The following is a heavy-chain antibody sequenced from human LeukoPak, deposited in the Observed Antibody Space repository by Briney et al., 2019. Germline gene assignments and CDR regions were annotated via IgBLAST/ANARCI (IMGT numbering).Heavy chain of an antibody. CDR2: INHSGST. D-gene: IGHD6-13*01. J-gene: IGHJ3*02. V-gene: IGHV4-34*01. CDR3: ARAWGIAAAGSHDAFDI. Sequence: PSETLSLTCAVYGGSFSGYYWSWIRQPPGKGLEWIGEINHSGSTNYNPSLKSRVTISVDASKNQFSLKLSSVTAADTAVYYCARAWGIAAAGSHDAFDIWGQGTMVTVSS. CDR1: GGSFSGYY.